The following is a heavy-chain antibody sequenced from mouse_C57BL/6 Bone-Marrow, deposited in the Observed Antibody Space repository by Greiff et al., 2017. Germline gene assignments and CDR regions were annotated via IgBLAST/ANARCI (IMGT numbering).Heavy chain of an antibody. CDR1: GFTIKDDY. Sequence: EVKLQQSGAELVRPGASVKLSCTASGFTIKDDYMHWVKQRPEQGLEWIGWIDPENGDTEYASKFQGKATITADTSSNTAYLQLSSLTSEDTAVYYCARCLGFAYWGQGTLVTVTA. CDR2: IDPENGDT. CDR3: ARCLGFAY. V-gene: IGHV14-4*01. J-gene: IGHJ3*01.